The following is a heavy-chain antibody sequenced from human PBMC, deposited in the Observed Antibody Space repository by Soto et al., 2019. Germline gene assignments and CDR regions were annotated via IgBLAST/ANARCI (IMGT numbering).Heavy chain of an antibody. Sequence: KAGGSLRLSCAASGFIFGFHSMTWVRQAPAKGLEWVSYISASSSYIHYANSVKGRFTVSRDNAKNSLFLEMHSLRPEDTGVYFCARTRPDVVLVPAALDIWGQGTLVTVSS. J-gene: IGHJ4*02. V-gene: IGHV3-21*01. CDR3: ARTRPDVVLVPAALDI. CDR1: GFIFGFHS. D-gene: IGHD2-2*01. CDR2: ISASSSYI.